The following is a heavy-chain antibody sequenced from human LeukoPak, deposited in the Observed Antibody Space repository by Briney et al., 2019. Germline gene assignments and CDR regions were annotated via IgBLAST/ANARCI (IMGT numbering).Heavy chain of an antibody. Sequence: GASVKVSCKASGGTFTSYAISWGGQAPGQGLEWRGRMIPIFGTANNAQKFQGRVTITPDQSTSTAYMELSSLRSEDTAVYYCARATWGGYCTNGVCYDYWGQGTLVTVSS. V-gene: IGHV1-69*13. CDR1: GGTFTSYA. D-gene: IGHD2-8*01. J-gene: IGHJ4*02. CDR3: ARATWGGYCTNGVCYDY. CDR2: MIPIFGTA.